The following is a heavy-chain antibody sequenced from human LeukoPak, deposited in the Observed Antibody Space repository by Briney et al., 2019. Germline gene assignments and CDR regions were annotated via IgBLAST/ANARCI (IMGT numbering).Heavy chain of an antibody. D-gene: IGHD2-2*01. Sequence: SVKVSCMASGGTFSSYAISWVRQAPGQGLEWMGGIIPIFGTANYAQKFQGRVTITTDESTSTAYMELSSLRSEDTAVYYCAREGRYQLRVAPFDYWGQGTLVTVSS. CDR3: AREGRYQLRVAPFDY. CDR1: GGTFSSYA. V-gene: IGHV1-69*05. CDR2: IIPIFGTA. J-gene: IGHJ4*02.